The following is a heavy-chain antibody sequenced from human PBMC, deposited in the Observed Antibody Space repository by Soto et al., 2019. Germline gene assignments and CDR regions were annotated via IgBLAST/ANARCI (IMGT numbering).Heavy chain of an antibody. Sequence: SETLSLTCAVSGGSISSGGYSWSWIRQPPGKGLEWIGYIYHSGSTYYNPSLKSRVTISVDRSKNQFSLKLSSVTAADTAVYYCARGRAGYSYGKGTYYYYGMDVWGQGTTVTVSS. J-gene: IGHJ6*02. CDR2: IYHSGST. CDR1: GGSISSGGYS. V-gene: IGHV4-30-2*01. D-gene: IGHD5-18*01. CDR3: ARGRAGYSYGKGTYYYYGMDV.